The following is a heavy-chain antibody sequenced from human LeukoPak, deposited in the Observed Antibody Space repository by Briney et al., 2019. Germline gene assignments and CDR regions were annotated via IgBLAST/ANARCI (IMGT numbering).Heavy chain of an antibody. J-gene: IGHJ6*03. V-gene: IGHV4-59*01. CDR2: IYYTGST. D-gene: IGHD3-10*01. CDR3: ARTTTVRGTYYMDV. CDR1: RDSISNYY. Sequence: PSETLSLTCSVSRDSISNYYWSWIRQSPGRGLEWIGYIYYTGSTNYNPSLKSRVTMSVDTSKNQFSLKLSSVTAADTAVYYCARTTTVRGTYYMDVWGKGTTVTISS.